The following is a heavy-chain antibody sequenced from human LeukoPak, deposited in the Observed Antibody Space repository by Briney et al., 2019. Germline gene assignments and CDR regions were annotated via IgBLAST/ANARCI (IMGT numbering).Heavy chain of an antibody. CDR3: ARDGGSYGGYYFDY. Sequence: GGSLRLSCAASRFTFSSYAMSWVRQAPGKGLEWVSAISGSGGSTYYADSVKGRFTISRDNSKNTLFLQMNSLRAEDTAVYYCARDGGSYGGYYFDYWGQGTLVTVSS. J-gene: IGHJ4*02. CDR2: ISGSGGST. CDR1: RFTFSSYA. V-gene: IGHV3-23*01. D-gene: IGHD1-26*01.